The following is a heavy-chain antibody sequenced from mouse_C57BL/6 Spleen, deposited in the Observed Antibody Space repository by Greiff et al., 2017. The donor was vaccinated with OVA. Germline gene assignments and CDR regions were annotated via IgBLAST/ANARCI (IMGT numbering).Heavy chain of an antibody. J-gene: IGHJ4*01. V-gene: IGHV2-2*01. Sequence: VMLVESGPGLVQPSQSLSITCTVSGFSLTSYGVHWVRQSPGKGLEWLGVIWSGGSTDYNAAFISRLSISKDNSKSQVFFKMNSLQADDTAIYYCARGITTVVPLYYYAMDYWGQGTSVTVSS. CDR3: ARGITTVVPLYYYAMDY. CDR2: IWSGGST. D-gene: IGHD1-1*01. CDR1: GFSLTSYG.